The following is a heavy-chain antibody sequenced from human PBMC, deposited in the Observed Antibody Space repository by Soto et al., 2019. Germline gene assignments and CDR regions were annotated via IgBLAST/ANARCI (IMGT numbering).Heavy chain of an antibody. Sequence: ASVKVSCKASGGTFSSYAISWVRQAPGQGLEWMGGIIPIFGTANYAQKFQGRVTITADESTSTAYMELSSLRSEDTAVYYCARDRSDPEEPGNWFDPWGQGTLLNVS. D-gene: IGHD7-27*01. CDR2: IIPIFGTA. V-gene: IGHV1-69*13. J-gene: IGHJ5*02. CDR1: GGTFSSYA. CDR3: ARDRSDPEEPGNWFDP.